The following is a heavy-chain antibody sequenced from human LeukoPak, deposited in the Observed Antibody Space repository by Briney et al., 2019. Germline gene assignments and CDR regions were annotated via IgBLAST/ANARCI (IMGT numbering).Heavy chain of an antibody. D-gene: IGHD5-18*01. CDR2: IYYSGST. CDR1: GYSISSSSYY. CDR3: ATDLGLSGYSYGSDAFDI. V-gene: IGHV4-61*01. J-gene: IGHJ3*02. Sequence: SETLSLTCTVSGYSISSSSYYWSWIRQPPGKGLEWIGYIYYSGSTNYNPSLKSRVTISVDTSKNQFSLKLSSVTAEDTAVYYCATDLGLSGYSYGSDAFDIWGQGTMVTVSS.